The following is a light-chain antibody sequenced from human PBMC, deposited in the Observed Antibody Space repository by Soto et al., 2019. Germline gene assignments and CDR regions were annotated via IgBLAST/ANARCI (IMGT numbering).Light chain of an antibody. Sequence: QSVLTQPPSASGSPGRSVTISCTGTSSDVGGYNYVSWYQQHPGKAPKLMIYEVSKRPSGVPDRFSGSKSGNTASLTASGLQAEDEADYYCSSYAGSNNLVFGTGTKVTVL. CDR1: SSDVGGYNY. CDR2: EVS. V-gene: IGLV2-8*01. J-gene: IGLJ1*01. CDR3: SSYAGSNNLV.